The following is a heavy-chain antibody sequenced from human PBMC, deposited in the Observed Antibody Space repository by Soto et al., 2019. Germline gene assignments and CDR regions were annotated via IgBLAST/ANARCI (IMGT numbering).Heavy chain of an antibody. V-gene: IGHV4-59*01. CDR2: IYYSGST. D-gene: IGHD1-26*01. CDR3: ARVGGSYWGLFDY. Sequence: SETLSLTCTVSGGSISSYYWSWIRQPPGKGLEWIGYIYYSGSTNYNPSLKSRVTISVDTSKNQFSLKLSSVTAADTAVYYCARVGGSYWGLFDYWGQGTLVTVSS. CDR1: GGSISSYY. J-gene: IGHJ4*02.